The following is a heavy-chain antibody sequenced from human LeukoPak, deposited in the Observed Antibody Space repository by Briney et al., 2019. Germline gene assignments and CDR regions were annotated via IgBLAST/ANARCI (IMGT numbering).Heavy chain of an antibody. CDR2: IKQDGSEK. D-gene: IGHD4-17*01. CDR1: GFTFSSYW. CDR3: ARERHGDYEYYYYGMDV. Sequence: QPGGSLRLSCAASGFTFSSYWMSWVRQAPGKGLEWVANIKQDGSEKYYVDSVKGRFTISRDNAKNSLYLQMNSLRAEDTAVYYCARERHGDYEYYYYGMDVWGQGTTITVSS. J-gene: IGHJ6*02. V-gene: IGHV3-7*01.